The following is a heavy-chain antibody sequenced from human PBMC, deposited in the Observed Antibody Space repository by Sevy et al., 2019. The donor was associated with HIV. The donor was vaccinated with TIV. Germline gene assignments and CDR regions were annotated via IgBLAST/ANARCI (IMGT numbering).Heavy chain of an antibody. V-gene: IGHV3-23*01. CDR2: ISGSGGST. CDR1: GFTFSSYA. CDR3: AKIAHYCSSTSCFKPLVAPYGMDV. D-gene: IGHD2-2*01. J-gene: IGHJ6*02. Sequence: GGSLRLSCAASGFTFSSYAMSWVRQAPGKGLEWVSAISGSGGSTYYADSVKGRFTISRDNSKNTLYLQMNSLRAEDTAVYYCAKIAHYCSSTSCFKPLVAPYGMDVWGQGTTVTVSS.